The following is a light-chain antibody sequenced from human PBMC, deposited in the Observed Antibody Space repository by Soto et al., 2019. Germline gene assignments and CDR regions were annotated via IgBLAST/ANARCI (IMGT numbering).Light chain of an antibody. CDR2: GAS. V-gene: IGKV3-20*01. CDR3: NQYDKYPRT. CDR1: QSVSSSY. Sequence: EIVLTQSPGTLSLSPGERATLSCRASQSVSSSYLAWYQQKPGQAPRLLIYGASNRGSGIPDRFSGSGSGTDFTLTIRRLEPEDFAVYDCNQYDKYPRTFGQGTKVEIK. J-gene: IGKJ1*01.